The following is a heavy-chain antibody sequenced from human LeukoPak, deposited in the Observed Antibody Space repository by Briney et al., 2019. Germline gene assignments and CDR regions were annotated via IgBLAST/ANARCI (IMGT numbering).Heavy chain of an antibody. V-gene: IGHV3-66*02. CDR1: GFTVSSNY. Sequence: GGSLRLSCAASGFTVSSNYMRWVRQAPGKGLEWVSVIYSVGSTYYADSVKGRFTISRDSSVNTLYLQMNSLRAEDTAVYYCARVSTTIGYFAYWGRGTLVTVSA. J-gene: IGHJ4*02. CDR3: ARVSTTIGYFAY. CDR2: IYSVGST. D-gene: IGHD4-11*01.